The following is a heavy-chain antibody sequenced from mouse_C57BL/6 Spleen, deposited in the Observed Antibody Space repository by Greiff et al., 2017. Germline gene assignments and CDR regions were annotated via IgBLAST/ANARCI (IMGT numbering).Heavy chain of an antibody. V-gene: IGHV5-4*01. D-gene: IGHD3-2*02. CDR2: ISDGGSYT. J-gene: IGHJ2*01. CDR1: GFTFSSYA. CDR3: ASDRKAQAPFDY. Sequence: EVQLVESGGGLVKPGGSLKLSCAASGFTFSSYAMSWVRQTPEKRLEWVATISDGGSYTYYPDNVKGRFTISRDNAKNNLYLQMSHLKSEDTAMYYCASDRKAQAPFDYWGQGTTLTVSS.